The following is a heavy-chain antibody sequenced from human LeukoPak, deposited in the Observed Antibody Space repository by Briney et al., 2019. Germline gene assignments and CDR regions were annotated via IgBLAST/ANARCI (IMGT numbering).Heavy chain of an antibody. J-gene: IGHJ4*02. CDR1: GLTFSTSG. V-gene: IGHV3-21*06. Sequence: PGGSLRLSCTASGLTFSTSGFNWVRQAQAQGLERVASICPTGSDRYHADSIKGRFTISRDNANNFLYLQMNSLRAEDTAVYYCATETNGRHYDYWGQGTLLTVSS. D-gene: IGHD1-14*01. CDR2: ICPTGSDR. CDR3: ATETNGRHYDY.